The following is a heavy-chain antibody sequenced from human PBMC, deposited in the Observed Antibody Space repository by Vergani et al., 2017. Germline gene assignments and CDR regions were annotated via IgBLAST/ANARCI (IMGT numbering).Heavy chain of an antibody. CDR1: GGSISSGGYY. CDR2: MDYSGST. CDR3: ASKRGACRAAYCHSYDF. J-gene: IGHJ4*02. D-gene: IGHD2-15*01. V-gene: IGHV4-30-2*03. Sequence: QVQLQESGAGLVKPSQTLSLTCTVSGGSISSGGYYWSWIGQHPGKGLEWSVSMDYSGSTSYNPSLDSRIFISFETPKNQFSLRLTSVAAADTAVYYWASKRGACRAAYCHSYDFWGPGTLVGVSS.